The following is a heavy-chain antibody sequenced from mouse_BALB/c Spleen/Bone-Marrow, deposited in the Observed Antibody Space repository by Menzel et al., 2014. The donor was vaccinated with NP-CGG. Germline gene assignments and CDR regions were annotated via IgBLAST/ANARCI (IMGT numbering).Heavy chain of an antibody. CDR1: GYAFTNYL. CDR3: ARQLGPPYAMDY. CDR2: INPGSGGT. J-gene: IGHJ4*01. Sequence: VQLQQSGAELVRPGTSVKVSCKASGYAFTNYLIDWVKQRPGQGLEWIGVINPGSGGTNYNEKFKGKATLTADKSSSTTYMQLSSLTSDDSAVYFCARQLGPPYAMDYWGQGTSVTVSS. V-gene: IGHV1-54*01. D-gene: IGHD3-1*01.